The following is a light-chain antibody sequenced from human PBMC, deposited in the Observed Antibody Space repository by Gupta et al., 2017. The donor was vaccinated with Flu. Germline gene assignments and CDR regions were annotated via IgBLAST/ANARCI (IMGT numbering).Light chain of an antibody. CDR2: GVS. V-gene: IGKV3-20*01. Sequence: GTLYMAQSERPTLSCRPNQSHSRSYLAWYQLKPGQAPRFLIHGVSIRASGIPDRFSGSESGTDFTLTISSLEPEDVAVYYCHQYDGAPWTFGQGTKVEMK. J-gene: IGKJ1*01. CDR3: HQYDGAPWT. CDR1: QSHSRSY.